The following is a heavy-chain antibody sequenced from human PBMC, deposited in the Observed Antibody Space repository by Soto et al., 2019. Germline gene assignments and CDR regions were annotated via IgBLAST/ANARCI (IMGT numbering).Heavy chain of an antibody. CDR3: ARDWKGSEGFDP. Sequence: QVQLVQSGAEVKKPGASVKVSCKASGYTFITYGFSWVRQAPGQGLERMGWIGADNGDTNYAQNFQGRVTITTDTSTTTSYMELRSLRSDDTAVYLCARDWKGSEGFDPWGQGTLVTVSS. CDR2: IGADNGDT. V-gene: IGHV1-18*01. CDR1: GYTFITYG. D-gene: IGHD1-1*01. J-gene: IGHJ5*02.